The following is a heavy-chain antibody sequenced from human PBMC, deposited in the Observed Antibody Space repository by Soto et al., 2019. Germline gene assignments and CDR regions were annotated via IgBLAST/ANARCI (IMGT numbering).Heavy chain of an antibody. J-gene: IGHJ4*02. Sequence: ASVKVSCKASGYTFTSYYMHWVRQAPGQGLEWMGIINPSGGSTSYAQKFQGRVTMTRDTSTSTVYMELSSLRSEDTAVYYCARDPQNKYESSGYYLDYWGQGTLVTVSS. D-gene: IGHD3-22*01. CDR1: GYTFTSYY. CDR2: INPSGGST. V-gene: IGHV1-46*01. CDR3: ARDPQNKYESSGYYLDY.